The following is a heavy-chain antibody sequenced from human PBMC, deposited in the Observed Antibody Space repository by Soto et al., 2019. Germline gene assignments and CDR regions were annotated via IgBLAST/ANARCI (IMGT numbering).Heavy chain of an antibody. J-gene: IGHJ3*02. CDR3: ARDRTPPGIAVAFI. V-gene: IGHV1-18*01. Sequence: ASVKVSCKASGYTFTSYGISGVRQAPGQGLEWMGWISAYNGNANYAQKLQGRVTMTTDTSTSTAYMELRSLRSDDTAVYYCARDRTPPGIAVAFIWGQGTMVTVS. CDR2: ISAYNGNA. D-gene: IGHD6-19*01. CDR1: GYTFTSYG.